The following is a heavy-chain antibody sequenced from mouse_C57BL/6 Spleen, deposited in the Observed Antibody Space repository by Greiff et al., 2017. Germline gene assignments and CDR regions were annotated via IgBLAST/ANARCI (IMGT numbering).Heavy chain of an antibody. J-gene: IGHJ3*01. CDR3: ARPGVGEDYEAWFAY. CDR1: GFTFSDYG. CDR2: ISNLAYSI. Sequence: EVMLVESGGGLVQPGGSLKLSCAASGFTFSDYGMAWVRQAPRKGPEWVAFISNLAYSIYYADTVTGRFTISRETAKNTLYLEMSSLRSEDTAMYCCARPGVGEDYEAWFAYWGQGTLVTVSA. V-gene: IGHV5-15*01. D-gene: IGHD2-4*01.